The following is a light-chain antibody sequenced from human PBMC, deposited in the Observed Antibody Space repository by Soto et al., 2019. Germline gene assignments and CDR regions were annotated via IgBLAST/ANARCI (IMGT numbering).Light chain of an antibody. CDR2: GAS. CDR3: QQYYNWPRT. CDR1: ENIYTN. Sequence: DIVMTQSPATLSVFPGKRATLSFRASENIYTNLAWYQQKPGQAPRLLFYGASTRATGLPARFSGTGSGTEFTLTLNCLQAEEATVYYCQQYYNWPRTFGQGTRLEIK. V-gene: IGKV3-15*01. J-gene: IGKJ5*01.